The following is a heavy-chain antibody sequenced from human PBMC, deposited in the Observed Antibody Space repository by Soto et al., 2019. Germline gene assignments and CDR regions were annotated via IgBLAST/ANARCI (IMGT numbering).Heavy chain of an antibody. V-gene: IGHV1-18*04. CDR1: GYTFTSYG. CDR3: ARDGDMGWYFDL. J-gene: IGHJ2*01. Sequence: ASVKVSCKASGYTFTSYGFTWVRQAPGQGLEWMGWIAGYNGVTEYAQKFQDRVTMTTDTSTATVYMELRSLRFDDTAVYFCARDGDMGWYFDLWGHGTLVTVSS. CDR2: IAGYNGVT. D-gene: IGHD2-15*01.